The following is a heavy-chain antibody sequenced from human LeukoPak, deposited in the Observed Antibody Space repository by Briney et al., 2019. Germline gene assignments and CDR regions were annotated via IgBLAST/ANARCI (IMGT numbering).Heavy chain of an antibody. D-gene: IGHD3-3*01. J-gene: IGHJ3*02. CDR2: INSDGSST. V-gene: IGHV3-74*01. CDR1: GFTLSSYW. CDR3: ARTSTIFGVVIPGHAFDI. Sequence: GGSLRLSCAASGFTLSSYWMHWVRQAPGKGLVWVSRINSDGSSTSYADSVKGRFTISRDNAKNTLYLQMNSLRAEDTAVYYCARTSTIFGVVIPGHAFDIWGQGTMVTVSS.